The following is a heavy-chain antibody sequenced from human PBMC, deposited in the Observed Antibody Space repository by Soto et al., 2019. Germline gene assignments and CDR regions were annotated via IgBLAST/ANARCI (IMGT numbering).Heavy chain of an antibody. Sequence: EVQLVESGGGLVQPGGSLKLSCAASGFTFSGSAMHWVRQASGKGLEWVGRIRSKANSYATAYAASVKGRFTISRDDSKNTAYVQMNSLKTEDTAVYYCTRHYDWNDVALDYWGQGTLVSVSS. D-gene: IGHD1-1*01. J-gene: IGHJ4*02. CDR1: GFTFSGSA. CDR2: IRSKANSYAT. CDR3: TRHYDWNDVALDY. V-gene: IGHV3-73*01.